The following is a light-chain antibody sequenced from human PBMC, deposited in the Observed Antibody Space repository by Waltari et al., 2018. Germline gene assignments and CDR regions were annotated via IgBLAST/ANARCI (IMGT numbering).Light chain of an antibody. Sequence: SSDLTQNPDVSVALGQTVRLTCQGDIPRTYYGNWCRQKPAQAPELVIYGKKNRPSGIPDRFSASSSENTASLFIAGAQAEDEADYYCSSRELSGHVVFGGGTRLTVL. CDR1: IPRTYY. CDR2: GKK. V-gene: IGLV3-19*01. J-gene: IGLJ2*01. CDR3: SSRELSGHVV.